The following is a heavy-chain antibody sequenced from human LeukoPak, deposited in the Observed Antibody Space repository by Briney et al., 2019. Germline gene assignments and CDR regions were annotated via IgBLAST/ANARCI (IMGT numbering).Heavy chain of an antibody. V-gene: IGHV4-39*07. CDR3: AREYGIVVVPEGWFDP. D-gene: IGHD2-2*01. Sequence: PSETLSLTCTVSGGSISSSSYYWGWIRQPPGKGLEWIGSIYYSGSTYYNPSLKSRVTISVDTSKNQFSLKLSSVTAADTAVYYCAREYGIVVVPEGWFDPWGQGTLVTVSS. J-gene: IGHJ5*02. CDR2: IYYSGST. CDR1: GGSISSSSYY.